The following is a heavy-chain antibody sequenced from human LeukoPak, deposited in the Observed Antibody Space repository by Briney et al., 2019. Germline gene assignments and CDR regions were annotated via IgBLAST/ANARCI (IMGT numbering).Heavy chain of an antibody. J-gene: IGHJ4*02. CDR3: ARPGYSSSWYRN. D-gene: IGHD6-13*01. CDR1: GGSISSSSYY. CDR2: IYYSGST. Sequence: SETLSLTCTVSGGSISSSSYYWGWIRQPPGKGLEWIGSIYYSGSTYYNPSLKSRVTISVDTSKNQFSLKLSSVTAADTAVYYCARPGYSSSWYRNWGQGTLVTVSS. V-gene: IGHV4-39*07.